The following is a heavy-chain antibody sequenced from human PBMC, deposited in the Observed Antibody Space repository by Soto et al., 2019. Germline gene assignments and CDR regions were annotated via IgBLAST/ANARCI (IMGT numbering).Heavy chain of an antibody. V-gene: IGHV4-31*03. CDR2: IYFDGGT. D-gene: IGHD6-13*01. J-gene: IGHJ4*02. CDR3: ARERGDMAATRFLEY. Sequence: SETLSLTCTVSSGPISSGGYYWSWIRQHPGRGLEWIGFIYFDGGTYYNPSLKSRVTMSVDASKNQFSLKLNSVTAADTALYYCARERGDMAATRFLEYWGPGTLVTVSS. CDR1: SGPISSGGYY.